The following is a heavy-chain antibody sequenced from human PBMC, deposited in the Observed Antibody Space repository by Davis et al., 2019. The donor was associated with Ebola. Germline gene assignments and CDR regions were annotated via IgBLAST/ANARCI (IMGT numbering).Heavy chain of an antibody. D-gene: IGHD3-22*01. V-gene: IGHV4-59*12. J-gene: IGHJ4*02. Sequence: MPSETLSLTCTVSGGSISSYYWSWIRQPPGKGLEWIGYIYYSGSTNYNPSLKSRVTISVDTSKNQFSLKLSSVTAADTAVYYCARGGAYYYDSSGSRNDYWGQGTLVTVSS. CDR3: ARGGAYYYDSSGSRNDY. CDR2: IYYSGST. CDR1: GGSISSYY.